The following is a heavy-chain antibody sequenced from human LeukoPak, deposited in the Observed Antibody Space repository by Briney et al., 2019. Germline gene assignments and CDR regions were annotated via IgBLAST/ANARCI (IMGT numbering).Heavy chain of an antibody. V-gene: IGHV4-59*01. Sequence: SETLSLTCAVSGGSINYYYWSWIRQPPGKGLEWIGYIYYSGSTNYNPSLKSRVTISVDTSKNQFSLKLSSVTAADSAVYYCARTTEGGYTYNYFYYYYMDVWGKGTPVTISS. D-gene: IGHD5-18*01. CDR3: ARTTEGGYTYNYFYYYYMDV. J-gene: IGHJ6*03. CDR1: GGSINYYY. CDR2: IYYSGST.